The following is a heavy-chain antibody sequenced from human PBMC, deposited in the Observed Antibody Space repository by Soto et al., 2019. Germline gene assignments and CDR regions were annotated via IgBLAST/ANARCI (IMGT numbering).Heavy chain of an antibody. D-gene: IGHD3-10*01. CDR3: AKKVNSGPGSQYFDY. CDR1: GFTFSSYS. V-gene: IGHV3-23*01. CDR2: FRTSGDGGTT. Sequence: PGGSLRLSCAASGFTFSSYSMSWVRQAPGKGLEWVSGFRTSGDGGTTYYADSVKGRFTISRDNSKNMLFLQMNSPRAEDTAIYYCAKKVNSGPGSQYFDYWGQGPLVTVSS. J-gene: IGHJ4*02.